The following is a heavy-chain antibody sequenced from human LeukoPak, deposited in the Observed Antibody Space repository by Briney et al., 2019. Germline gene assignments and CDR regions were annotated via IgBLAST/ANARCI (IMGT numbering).Heavy chain of an antibody. Sequence: GESLTISCKGSGYSFTSYWIGWVRQMPGKGLEWMGIIYPGDSDTRYSPSFQGQVTISADKSISTAYLQWSSLKASDTAMYYCARDSSGYYSAFDIWGQGTMVTVSS. CDR3: ARDSSGYYSAFDI. CDR1: GYSFTSYW. CDR2: IYPGDSDT. V-gene: IGHV5-51*01. D-gene: IGHD3-22*01. J-gene: IGHJ3*02.